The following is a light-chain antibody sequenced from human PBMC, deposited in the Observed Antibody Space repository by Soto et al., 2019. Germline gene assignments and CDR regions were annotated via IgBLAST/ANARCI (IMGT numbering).Light chain of an antibody. CDR1: SSTIGSNT. CDR2: SNN. V-gene: IGLV1-44*01. J-gene: IGLJ2*01. Sequence: QSVLTQPPAASGTPGQRVTISCSGSSSTIGSNTVNWYQQRPGTAPKHLIYSNNQRPSGVPDRFSGSKSGTSASLAISGLQSEDEAAYYCAACDDSLNGPVVSEGTKLTVL. CDR3: AACDDSLNGPV.